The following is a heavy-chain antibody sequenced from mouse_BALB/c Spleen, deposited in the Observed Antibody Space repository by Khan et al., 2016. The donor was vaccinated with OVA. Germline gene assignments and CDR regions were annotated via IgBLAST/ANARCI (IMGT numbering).Heavy chain of an antibody. CDR3: ARRGLRWDFDY. CDR2: INPSTAYT. D-gene: IGHD1-1*01. J-gene: IGHJ2*01. CDR1: GYTFINYW. Sequence: QVQLMQSGAELAKPGASVKMSCKASGYTFINYWILWVKQRPGQGLEWIGYINPSTAYTEYNQNFKDKATLTADKSSRTAYMQLSSLTSEDSAVYYCARRGLRWDFDYWGQGTTLTVSS. V-gene: IGHV1-7*01.